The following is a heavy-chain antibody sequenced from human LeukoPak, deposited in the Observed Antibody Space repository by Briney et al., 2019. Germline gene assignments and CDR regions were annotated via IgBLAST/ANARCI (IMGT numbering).Heavy chain of an antibody. V-gene: IGHV3-13*01. D-gene: IGHD6-13*01. Sequence: GGSLRLSCAASGFTFTNYDMHWVRQAAGKGLEWVSAIGTAGDTYYPDSVKGRFTISRENAKNSLYLQMNSLSAGDTAVYYCASSPAYSSSWYAIDKWGQGTLVTVSS. J-gene: IGHJ4*02. CDR3: ASSPAYSSSWYAIDK. CDR2: IGTAGDT. CDR1: GFTFTNYD.